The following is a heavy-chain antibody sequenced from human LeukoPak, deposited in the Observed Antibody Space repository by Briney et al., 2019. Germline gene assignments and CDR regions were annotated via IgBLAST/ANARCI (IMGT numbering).Heavy chain of an antibody. D-gene: IGHD2-2*01. V-gene: IGHV1-46*01. CDR1: GYTFTGYY. J-gene: IGHJ4*02. CDR2: INPSGGST. Sequence: ASVKVSCKASGYTFTGYYMHWVRQAPGQGLEWMGIINPSGGSTSYAQKFQGRVTMTRDMSTSTVYMELSSLRSEDTAVYYCASSSTSPYYFDYWGQGTLVTVSS. CDR3: ASSSTSPYYFDY.